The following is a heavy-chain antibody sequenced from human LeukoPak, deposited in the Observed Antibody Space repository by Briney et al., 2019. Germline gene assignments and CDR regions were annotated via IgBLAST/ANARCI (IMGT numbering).Heavy chain of an antibody. Sequence: GASVKVSCKASGYTFTSYDINWVRQATGQGLEWMGWMNPNSGNTGYAQKFQGRVTITRNTSISTAYMELSSLRSEDTAVYYCARDDYYDSSGLFDYWGQGTLATVSS. CDR3: ARDDYYDSSGLFDY. D-gene: IGHD3-22*01. CDR2: MNPNSGNT. V-gene: IGHV1-8*03. CDR1: GYTFTSYD. J-gene: IGHJ4*02.